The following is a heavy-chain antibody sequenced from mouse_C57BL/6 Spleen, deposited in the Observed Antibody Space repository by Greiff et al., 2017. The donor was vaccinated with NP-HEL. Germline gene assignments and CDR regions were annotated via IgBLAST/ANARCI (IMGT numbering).Heavy chain of an antibody. D-gene: IGHD5-5*01. CDR3: ARDSLPFDY. CDR2: ISDGGSYT. CDR1: GFTFSSYA. Sequence: EVKLVESGGGLVKPGGSLKLSCAASGFTFSSYAMSWVRQTPEKRLEWVATISDGGSYTYYPDNVKGRFTISRDNAKNNLYLQMRHLKSEDTAMYYCARDSLPFDYWGQGTTLTVSS. J-gene: IGHJ2*01. V-gene: IGHV5-4*01.